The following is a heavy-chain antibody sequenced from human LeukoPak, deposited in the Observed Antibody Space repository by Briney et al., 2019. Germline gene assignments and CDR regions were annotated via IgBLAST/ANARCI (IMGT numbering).Heavy chain of an antibody. CDR1: GFTLRDYY. V-gene: IGHV3-11*01. Sequence: GGSLRLSCAASGFTLRDYYMSWIRQAPGSGLEWASYISSSGSTIYYADSVKGRVTISRDSAKNSLYLQMNDLRAEDTAMYYCARDQAQFGPWGQGTLVTVSS. CDR2: ISSSGSTI. CDR3: ARDQAQFGP. J-gene: IGHJ5*02.